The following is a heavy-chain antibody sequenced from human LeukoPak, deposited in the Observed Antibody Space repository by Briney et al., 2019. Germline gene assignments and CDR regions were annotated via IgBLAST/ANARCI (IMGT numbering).Heavy chain of an antibody. Sequence: GASVKVSCKASGYTFTGYYMHWVRQAPGQGLEWMGWINPNSGGTNYAQKFQGRVTMTRDTSISTAYMELSMLRSDDTAVYYCARDMGEAGTTLLYFDCWGQGTLVTVSS. CDR1: GYTFTGYY. CDR3: ARDMGEAGTTLLYFDC. J-gene: IGHJ4*02. V-gene: IGHV1-2*02. D-gene: IGHD1-7*01. CDR2: INPNSGGT.